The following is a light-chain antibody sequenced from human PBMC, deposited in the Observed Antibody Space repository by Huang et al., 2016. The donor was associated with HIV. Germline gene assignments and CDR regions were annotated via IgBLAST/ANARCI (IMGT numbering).Light chain of an antibody. V-gene: IGKV1-39*01. CDR2: TVS. CDR1: QNITKS. CDR3: QQSFSVPRT. Sequence: DIQMTQSPPSLSASVGDRVTFTCRADQNITKSANWYQPKPGKAPKLLIYTVSTLESGVPSRFSGSGSGSRFTLNIGNLQPEDFATYYCQQSFSVPRTFG. J-gene: IGKJ1*01.